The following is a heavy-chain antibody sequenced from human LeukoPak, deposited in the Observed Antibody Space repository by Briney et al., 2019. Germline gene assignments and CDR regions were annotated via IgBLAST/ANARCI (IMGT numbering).Heavy chain of an antibody. CDR2: INTNTGNP. CDR3: ARAFNYGSGSYPINDAFDI. CDR1: GYTFTSYA. V-gene: IGHV7-4-1*02. D-gene: IGHD3-10*01. J-gene: IGHJ3*02. Sequence: EASVKVSCKASGYTFTSYAMNWVRQAPGQGLEWMGWINTNTGNPTYAQGFTGRFVFSLDTSVSTAYLQISSLKAEDTAVYYCARAFNYGSGSYPINDAFDIWGQGTMVTVSS.